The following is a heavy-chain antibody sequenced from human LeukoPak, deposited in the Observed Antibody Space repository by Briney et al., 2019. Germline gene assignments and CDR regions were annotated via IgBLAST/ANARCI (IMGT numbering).Heavy chain of an antibody. D-gene: IGHD1-14*01. CDR3: ARGTATAFDY. V-gene: IGHV1-2*02. CDR2: INPNSGGT. J-gene: IGHJ4*02. Sequence: GASVKVSCKASVYTFTGNYMHWVRQAPGQGLEWMGWINPNSGGTNYAQKFQGRVTMTRDTSISTAYMELSGLRPDDTAVYYCARGTATAFDYWVQGTLVTVSS. CDR1: VYTFTGNY.